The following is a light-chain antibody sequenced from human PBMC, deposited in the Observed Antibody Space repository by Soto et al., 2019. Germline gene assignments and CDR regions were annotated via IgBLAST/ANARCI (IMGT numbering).Light chain of an antibody. CDR2: DAF. CDR1: QDIDNY. CDR3: QQYDNVPIT. J-gene: IGKJ5*01. Sequence: DIPTTQSPSSLSASIRDGVTITCPASQDIDNYLNWYKQKPGKAPKVLIYDAFTLESGVPSRFSGSGSGTEFTFTISSLQPEDFETYYCQQYDNVPITFGQGTRLEI. V-gene: IGKV1-33*01.